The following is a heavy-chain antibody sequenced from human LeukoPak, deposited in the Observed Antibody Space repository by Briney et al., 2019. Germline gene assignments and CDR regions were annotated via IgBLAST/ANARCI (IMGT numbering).Heavy chain of an antibody. CDR3: ARDRVRMAMATFLPDY. D-gene: IGHD5-24*01. J-gene: IGHJ4*02. Sequence: GGSLRLSCTASGFTFSSYGMHWVRQAPGKGLEWMAVLSSDGTKKYYADSVKGRFTISRDNSKNTLYLQMNSLRAEDTAVYYCARDRVRMAMATFLPDYWGQGTLVTVSS. CDR2: LSSDGTKK. CDR1: GFTFSSYG. V-gene: IGHV3-30*03.